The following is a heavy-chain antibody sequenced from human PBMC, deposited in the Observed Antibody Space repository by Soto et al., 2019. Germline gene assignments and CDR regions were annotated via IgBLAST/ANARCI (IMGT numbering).Heavy chain of an antibody. D-gene: IGHD6-13*01. J-gene: IGHJ6*02. CDR2: IIPIFGTA. CDR3: ARDLLPRYSSSWYQKGIYYYYGMDV. CDR1: GGTFSSYA. V-gene: IGHV1-69*13. Sequence: GASVKVSCKASGGTFSSYAISWVRQAPGQGLEWMGGIIPIFGTANYAQKFQGRVTITADESTSTAYMELSSLRSEDTAVYYCARDLLPRYSSSWYQKGIYYYYGMDVWGQGTTVTVSS.